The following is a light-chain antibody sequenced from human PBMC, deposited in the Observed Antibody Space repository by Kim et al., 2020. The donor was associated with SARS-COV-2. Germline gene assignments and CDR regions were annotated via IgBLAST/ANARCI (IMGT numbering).Light chain of an antibody. V-gene: IGLV3-1*01. J-gene: IGLJ2*01. CDR1: KLGDNY. Sequence: SDSPGQTATITCSGDKLGDNYACWYLKKPGQSLLLIIYQDNKRPSGFPERLSGSSSGNTATLTIRGTQAMDEADYSCQSRNSNTVIFGGGTKLTVL. CDR3: QSRNSNTVI. CDR2: QDN.